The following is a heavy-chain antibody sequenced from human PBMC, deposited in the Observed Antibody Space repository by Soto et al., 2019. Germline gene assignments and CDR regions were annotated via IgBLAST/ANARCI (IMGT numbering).Heavy chain of an antibody. Sequence: NPSETLSLTCTVSGGSISSSSYYWGWIRQPPGKGLEWIGSIYYSGSTYYNPSLKSRVTISVDTSKNQFSLKLSSVTAADTAVYYCARHARPSSHPSYYFDYWGQGTLVTVSS. J-gene: IGHJ4*02. CDR1: GGSISSSSYY. CDR2: IYYSGST. V-gene: IGHV4-39*01. CDR3: ARHARPSSHPSYYFDY. D-gene: IGHD6-6*01.